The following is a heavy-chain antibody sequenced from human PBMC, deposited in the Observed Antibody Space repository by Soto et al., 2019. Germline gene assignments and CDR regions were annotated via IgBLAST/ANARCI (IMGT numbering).Heavy chain of an antibody. D-gene: IGHD5-18*01. CDR1: GGSISSYY. CDR2: IYYSGST. V-gene: IGHV4-59*01. CDR3: AREADTAMVLGYFDY. J-gene: IGHJ4*02. Sequence: PSETLSLTCTVSGGSISSYYLSWIRQPPGKGLEWIGYIYYSGSTNYNPSLKSRVTISVDTSKNQFSLKLSSVTAADTAVYYCAREADTAMVLGYFDYWGQGTLVTVSS.